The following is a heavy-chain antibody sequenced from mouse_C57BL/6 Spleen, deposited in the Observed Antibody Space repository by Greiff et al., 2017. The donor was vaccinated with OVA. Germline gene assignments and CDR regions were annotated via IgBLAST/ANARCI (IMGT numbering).Heavy chain of an antibody. J-gene: IGHJ4*01. CDR1: GYAFSSYW. Sequence: QVQLQQSGPELVKPGASVKMSCKASGYAFSSYWINWVKQRPGQGLEWIGGIYPGGGDTNYNGKFKGKATLTADKSSSTAYMQLSSLTSEDSAVXVCARHITRGEGGAMDYWGQGTSVTVSS. D-gene: IGHD1-2*01. CDR2: IYPGGGDT. CDR3: ARHITRGEGGAMDY. V-gene: IGHV1-82*01.